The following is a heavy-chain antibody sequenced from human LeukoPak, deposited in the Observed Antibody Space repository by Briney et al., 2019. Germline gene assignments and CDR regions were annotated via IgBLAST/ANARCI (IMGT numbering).Heavy chain of an antibody. CDR2: IDASGEST. J-gene: IGHJ1*01. CDR3: ARGCGDSRCYIVQH. CDR1: GYTFTTYP. V-gene: IGHV1-46*03. D-gene: IGHD2-2*02. Sequence: ASVKVSCKASGYTFTTYPIHWVQQAPGQRPEWMGIIDASGESTTYAQKFQGRVTLNRDTSTSTVYMELSSLRSEDTAVYYCARGCGDSRCYIVQHWGQGTLVTVSS.